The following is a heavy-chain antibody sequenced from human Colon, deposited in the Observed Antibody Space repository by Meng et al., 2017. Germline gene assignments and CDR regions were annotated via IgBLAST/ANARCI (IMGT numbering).Heavy chain of an antibody. CDR3: TTWYGEY. V-gene: IGHV6-1*01. Sequence: QVQLRQPGPALVQPAPTLSLTCAISWASVSSNRALWHWVRQSPSRGLEWLGQTYYRSEWQNHYGVSVKSRITINADTSRNHFSLHLNSVTPEDTAVYYCTTWYGEYWGQGTLVTVSS. CDR1: WASVSSNRAL. D-gene: IGHD3-10*01. J-gene: IGHJ4*02. CDR2: TYYRSEWQN.